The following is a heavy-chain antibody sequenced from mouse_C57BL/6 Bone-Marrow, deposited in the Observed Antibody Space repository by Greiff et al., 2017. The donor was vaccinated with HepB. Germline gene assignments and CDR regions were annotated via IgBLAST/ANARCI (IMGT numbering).Heavy chain of an antibody. D-gene: IGHD1-1*01. CDR2: IYPRSGNT. CDR3: ANYYYGSSYWDFDV. CDR1: GYTFTSYG. Sequence: QVQLQQSGAELARPGASVKLSCKASGYTFTSYGISWVKQSTGQGLEWIGEIYPRSGNTYYNEKFKGKATLTADKSSSTAYMELRSLTSEDSAVYVCANYYYGSSYWDFDVWGTGTTVTVSS. J-gene: IGHJ1*03. V-gene: IGHV1-81*01.